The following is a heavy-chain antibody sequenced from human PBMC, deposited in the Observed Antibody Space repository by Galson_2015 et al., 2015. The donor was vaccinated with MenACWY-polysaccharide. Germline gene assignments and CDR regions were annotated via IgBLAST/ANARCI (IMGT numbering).Heavy chain of an antibody. CDR2: INAGNGNT. CDR3: AREGGIAAAGFVY. D-gene: IGHD6-13*01. CDR1: GPTFTCYA. V-gene: IGHV1-3*01. Sequence: SVKVSCKASGPTFTCYAMHSARQAPGQRLECVGWINAGNGNTKYSKKFQGRVTLTRDTTAVTAYMELGSLRSEDTAVYYCAREGGIAAAGFVYWGQGTLVTVSS. J-gene: IGHJ4*02.